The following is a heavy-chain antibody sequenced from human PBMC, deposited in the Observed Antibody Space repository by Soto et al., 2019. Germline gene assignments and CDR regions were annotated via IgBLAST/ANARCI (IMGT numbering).Heavy chain of an antibody. CDR2: INHSGSA. CDR1: GASLSGVY. Sequence: QVQLQQWGAGLLKPSETLSLTCGVSGASLSGVYWTWIRQTPGRGLEWIGEINHSGSAYYNPALGDRVTISVDPSKKQFSLSLTTVTAADTGRYYCARAFKGIIENTGWPKPYYYGLDVGAHGTAVSVS. J-gene: IGHJ6*02. V-gene: IGHV4-34*01. CDR3: ARAFKGIIENTGWPKPYYYGLDV. D-gene: IGHD6-19*01.